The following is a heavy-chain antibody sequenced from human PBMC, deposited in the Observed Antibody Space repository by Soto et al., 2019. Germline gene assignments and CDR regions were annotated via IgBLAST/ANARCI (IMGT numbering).Heavy chain of an antibody. D-gene: IGHD4-17*01. CDR2: IRSKANSYAT. Sequence: EVQLVESGGGLVQPGGSLKLSCAASGFTFSGSAMHWVRQASGKGLEWVDRIRSKANSYATAYAASVKGRFTISRDDSKNTAYLQMNSLKTEDTAVYYCTRPSYGDYGGYWGQGTLVTVSS. CDR1: GFTFSGSA. J-gene: IGHJ4*02. V-gene: IGHV3-73*01. CDR3: TRPSYGDYGGY.